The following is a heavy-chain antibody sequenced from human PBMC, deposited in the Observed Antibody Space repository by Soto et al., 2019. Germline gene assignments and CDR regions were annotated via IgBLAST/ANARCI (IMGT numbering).Heavy chain of an antibody. CDR3: ARELFYGSGSHSSYYYYYGMDV. Sequence: QVQLVESGGGVVQSGRSLILSCAASGFSFSSYGIHWVRQAPGEGLEWVAVISYDGSKEFYAESVKGRFTISRDNSKNTLYLEMNSLRVGDSAVYYCARELFYGSGSHSSYYYYYGMDVWGQGTTVTVSS. CDR2: ISYDGSKE. V-gene: IGHV3-30-3*01. J-gene: IGHJ6*02. D-gene: IGHD3-10*01. CDR1: GFSFSSYG.